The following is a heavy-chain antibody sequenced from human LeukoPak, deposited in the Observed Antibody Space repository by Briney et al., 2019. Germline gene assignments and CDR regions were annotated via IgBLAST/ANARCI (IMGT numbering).Heavy chain of an antibody. J-gene: IGHJ4*02. CDR3: AKDYAYYYGSGIGGFEY. D-gene: IGHD3-10*01. Sequence: GGSLRLSCAASGFTFSSYAMSWVRQAPGKGLEWVSAISGSGATTYCADSVKGRFTVSRDKSNNTLYLQMNSLRAEDTAVYYCAKDYAYYYGSGIGGFEYWGQGTLVTVSS. V-gene: IGHV3-23*01. CDR2: ISGSGATT. CDR1: GFTFSSYA.